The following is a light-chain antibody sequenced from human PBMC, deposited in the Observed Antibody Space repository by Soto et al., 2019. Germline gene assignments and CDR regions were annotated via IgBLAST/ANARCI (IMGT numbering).Light chain of an antibody. Sequence: VLTQSPGTLSLSPGERATLSCRASQSVSSNLAWYQQKPGQAPRLLIYDASNRATGIPARFSGSGSGTDFTLTISRLEPEDFAVYYCQQYGSSLWTFGQGTKV. CDR3: QQYGSSLWT. J-gene: IGKJ1*01. CDR2: DAS. V-gene: IGKV3-20*01. CDR1: QSVSSN.